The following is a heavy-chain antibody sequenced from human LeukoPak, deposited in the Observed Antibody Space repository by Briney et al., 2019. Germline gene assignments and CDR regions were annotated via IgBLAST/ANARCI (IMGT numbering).Heavy chain of an antibody. V-gene: IGHV3-30*18. CDR3: AKEFNRGLPDY. CDR2: ISYDGSNE. CDR1: GFTFSSYA. J-gene: IGHJ4*02. Sequence: EGSLRLSCAASGFTFSSYAMNWVRQAPGKGLEWVAVISYDGSNEYYADSVKGRFTISRDNSKNTLYLQMSSLRAEDTAVYYCAKEFNRGLPDYWGQGTLVTVPS. D-gene: IGHD2-21*01.